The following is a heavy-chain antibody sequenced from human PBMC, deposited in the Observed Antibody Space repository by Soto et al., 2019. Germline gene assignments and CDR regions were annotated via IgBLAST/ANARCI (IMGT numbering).Heavy chain of an antibody. J-gene: IGHJ4*02. D-gene: IGHD5-12*01. CDR2: IIPIFGTA. CDR1: GGTFSSYA. CDR3: ARGSYSGYDSGPFDY. Sequence: ASVKVSCKASGGTFSSYAISWVRQAPGQGLEWMGGIIPIFGTANYAQKFQGRVTITADESTSTAYMELSSLRSEDTAVYYCARGSYSGYDSGPFDYWGQGTLVPVSS. V-gene: IGHV1-69*13.